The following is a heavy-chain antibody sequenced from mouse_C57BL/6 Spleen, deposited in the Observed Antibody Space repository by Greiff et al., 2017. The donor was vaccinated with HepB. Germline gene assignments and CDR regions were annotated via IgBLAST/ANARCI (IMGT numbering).Heavy chain of an antibody. Sequence: VKLMESGPELVKPGASVKISCKASGYAFSSSWMNWVKQRPGKGLEWIGRIYPGDGDTNYNGKFKGKATLTADKSSSTAYMQLSSLTSEDSAVYFCARGIITTVVTSMDYWGQGTSVTVSS. D-gene: IGHD1-1*01. CDR3: ARGIITTVVTSMDY. CDR1: GYAFSSSW. V-gene: IGHV1-82*01. J-gene: IGHJ4*01. CDR2: IYPGDGDT.